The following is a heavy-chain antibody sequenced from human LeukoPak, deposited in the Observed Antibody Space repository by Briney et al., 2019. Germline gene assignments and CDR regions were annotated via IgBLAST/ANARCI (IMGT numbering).Heavy chain of an antibody. J-gene: IGHJ3*02. D-gene: IGHD3-3*01. Sequence: ASVKVSCKASGYTFTSYGISWVRQAPGQGLEWMGWISAYNGNTNYAQKLQGRVTMTTDTSTSTAYMELRSLRSDDTAVYYCARIDYDFWSGYYSVGAFDIWGQGTMVTVSS. V-gene: IGHV1-18*01. CDR2: ISAYNGNT. CDR3: ARIDYDFWSGYYSVGAFDI. CDR1: GYTFTSYG.